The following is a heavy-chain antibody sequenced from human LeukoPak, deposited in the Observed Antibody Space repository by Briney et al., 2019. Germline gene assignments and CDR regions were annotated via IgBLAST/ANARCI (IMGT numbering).Heavy chain of an antibody. CDR1: GYTFTSYY. D-gene: IGHD3-3*01. Sequence: ASVKVSCKASGYTFTSYYIHWVRQAPGQGLEWMGWINPNSGVSNYAQKFRGRVTMTRDTSISTAYMELSRLTSDDTAVYYCARVKGRVFGVITTKERYFDYWGQGTLVTVSS. J-gene: IGHJ4*02. CDR2: INPNSGVS. CDR3: ARVKGRVFGVITTKERYFDY. V-gene: IGHV1-2*02.